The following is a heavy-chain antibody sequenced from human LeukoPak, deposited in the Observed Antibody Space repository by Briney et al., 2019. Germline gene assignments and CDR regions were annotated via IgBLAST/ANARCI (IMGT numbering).Heavy chain of an antibody. J-gene: IGHJ4*02. CDR2: INHSGST. CDR3: ARGPLKKYNWNYANY. Sequence: PSETLSLTCAVYGGSFSGYYWSWIRQPPGKGLEWIGEINHSGSTNYNPSLKSRVTISVDTSKNQFSLKLSSVTAADTAVYYCARGPLKKYNWNYANYWGQGTLVTVSS. D-gene: IGHD1-7*01. V-gene: IGHV4-34*01. CDR1: GGSFSGYY.